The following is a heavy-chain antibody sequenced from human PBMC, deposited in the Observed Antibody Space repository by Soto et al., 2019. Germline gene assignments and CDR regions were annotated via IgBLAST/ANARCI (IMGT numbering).Heavy chain of an antibody. Sequence: QVRLVESGGGVVQPGRSLRLSCAASGFTFSSYGMHWVRQAPGKGLEWVAVISYDGSNKYYADSVKGRFTISRDNSKNTLYLQMNSLRAEDTAVYYCAKDRHVGWVGPWGQGTLVTVSS. CDR3: AKDRHVGWVGP. V-gene: IGHV3-30*18. J-gene: IGHJ5*02. CDR1: GFTFSSYG. CDR2: ISYDGSNK. D-gene: IGHD1-26*01.